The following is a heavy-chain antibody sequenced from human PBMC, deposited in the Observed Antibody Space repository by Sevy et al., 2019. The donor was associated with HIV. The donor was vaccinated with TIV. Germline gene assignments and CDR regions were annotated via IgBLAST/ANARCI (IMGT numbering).Heavy chain of an antibody. J-gene: IGHJ3*01. CDR3: AKLLGGDYESFDF. Sequence: GGSLRLSCAASGFTLSTYVMTWVRQAPGKGLEWVSGISSSGYTTYYADSVKGRFTISRDNSKNTLYLQMNSLRAEDTALYYWAKLLGGDYESFDFWGQGTMVTVSS. V-gene: IGHV3-23*01. D-gene: IGHD4-17*01. CDR2: ISSSGYTT. CDR1: GFTLSTYV.